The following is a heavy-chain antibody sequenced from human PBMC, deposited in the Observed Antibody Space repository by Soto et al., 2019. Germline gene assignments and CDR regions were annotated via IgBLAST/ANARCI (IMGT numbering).Heavy chain of an antibody. D-gene: IGHD3-3*02. J-gene: IGHJ5*02. CDR3: VGLALSRGVGFDP. Sequence: QVQLQESGPGLVKPSETLSLTCTVSGGSISSYYWSWIRQPPGKGLEWVGYIYSSGSTNYNPSLMSRVTMSIATSKNRFSLQLSSVTAADTAVYYCVGLALSRGVGFDPWGQGTLVTVSS. V-gene: IGHV4-59*08. CDR1: GGSISSYY. CDR2: IYSSGST.